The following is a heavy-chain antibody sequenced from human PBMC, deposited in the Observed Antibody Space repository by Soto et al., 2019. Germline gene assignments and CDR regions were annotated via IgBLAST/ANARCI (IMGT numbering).Heavy chain of an antibody. CDR2: IIPILGIA. CDR1: GGTFSSYT. Sequence: QVQLVQSGAEVKKPGSSVKVSCKASGGTFSSYTISWVRQAPGQGLEWMGRIIPILGIANYAQKFQGRVTIXXDKSTSTAYRELSSLRSEDTAVYYCARGPGGSYDYWGQGTLVTVSS. D-gene: IGHD1-26*01. V-gene: IGHV1-69*02. J-gene: IGHJ4*02. CDR3: ARGPGGSYDY.